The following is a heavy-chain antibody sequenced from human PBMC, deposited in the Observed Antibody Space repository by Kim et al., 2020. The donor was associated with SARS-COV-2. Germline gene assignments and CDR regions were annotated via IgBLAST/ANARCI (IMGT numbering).Heavy chain of an antibody. CDR2: ISYSGTT. CDR1: SGSISSSPNY. Sequence: SETLSLTCTVSSGSISSSPNYWGWIRQPPGKGLEWIGTISYSGTTYYNPSLKSRVTISVDTSKNRFSLKLTSVTAADTAVYHCARGTYSGSTYGMGVWGQGTTVTVSS. V-gene: IGHV4-39*01. J-gene: IGHJ6*02. CDR3: ARGTYSGSTYGMGV. D-gene: IGHD1-26*01.